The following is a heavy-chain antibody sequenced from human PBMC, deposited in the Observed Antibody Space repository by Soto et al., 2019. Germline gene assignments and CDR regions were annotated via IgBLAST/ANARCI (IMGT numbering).Heavy chain of an antibody. D-gene: IGHD5-18*01. CDR2: ISSNGGST. CDR3: VKDQRGYSYGGDFDY. J-gene: IGHJ4*02. CDR1: GFTFSSYG. V-gene: IGHV3-64D*06. Sequence: VQLVESGGGVVQPGNSLRLSCAASGFTFSSYGMHWVRQAPGKGLEYVSAISSNGGSTYYADSVKGRFTISRDNSKNTLYLQMSSLRAEDTAVYYCVKDQRGYSYGGDFDYWGQGTLVTVSS.